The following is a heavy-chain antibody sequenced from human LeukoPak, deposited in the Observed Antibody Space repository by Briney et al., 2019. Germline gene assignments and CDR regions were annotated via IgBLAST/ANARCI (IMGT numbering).Heavy chain of an antibody. V-gene: IGHV3-9*01. CDR1: GFTFDDYA. D-gene: IGHD6-19*01. CDR3: AKAPSYSSGWPAEYCQH. Sequence: QSGGSLRLSCAASGFTFDDYAMHWVRQAPGKGLEWVSGISWNSGSIDYADSVKGRFTISRDNAKNSLYLQMNSLRAEDTALYYCAKAPSYSSGWPAEYCQHWGQGTLVTVSS. J-gene: IGHJ1*01. CDR2: ISWNSGSI.